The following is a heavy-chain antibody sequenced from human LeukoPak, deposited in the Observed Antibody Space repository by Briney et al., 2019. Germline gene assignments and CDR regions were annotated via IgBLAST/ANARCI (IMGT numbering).Heavy chain of an antibody. Sequence: SETLSLTCTVSGGSISSGGYYWSWIRQPPGQGLEWIGYIYYTGSTNYNPSLKSRVTISVDTSKNQFSLKLSSVTAADTAVYYCARQQGITIFGVVTPYYFDYWGQGTLVTVSS. J-gene: IGHJ4*02. CDR1: GGSISSGGYY. V-gene: IGHV4-61*08. D-gene: IGHD3-3*01. CDR2: IYYTGST. CDR3: ARQQGITIFGVVTPYYFDY.